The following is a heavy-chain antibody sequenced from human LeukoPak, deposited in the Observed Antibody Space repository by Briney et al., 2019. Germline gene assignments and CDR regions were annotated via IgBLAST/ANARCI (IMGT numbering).Heavy chain of an antibody. Sequence: GESLKISCKTSGYRITNYWIGGVRQMRGKVVEWMWIIDPGDSDTRYRPSVQGQVSISADKSISTAYLQWSSLKASDTAMYYCARHRGPHVPMSYYYYMDVWGKGTTVTVSS. D-gene: IGHD3-10*01. CDR3: ARHRGPHVPMSYYYYMDV. CDR1: GYRITNYW. V-gene: IGHV5-51*01. J-gene: IGHJ6*03. CDR2: IDPGDSDT.